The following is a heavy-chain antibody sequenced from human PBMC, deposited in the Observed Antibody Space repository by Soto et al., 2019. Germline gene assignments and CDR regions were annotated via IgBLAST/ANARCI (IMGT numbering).Heavy chain of an antibody. V-gene: IGHV1-46*03. Sequence: ASVKVSCKASAYTFTIYYIHWVRQAPGQGLEWMGLINPSGGGTIYAQNFQGRVTMTRDTSTSTVYMELSSLRSEDTALYYCSRGGISTIGTRSDAFDLWGRGTMVTV. D-gene: IGHD4-4*01. CDR2: INPSGGGT. CDR1: AYTFTIYY. J-gene: IGHJ3*01. CDR3: SRGGISTIGTRSDAFDL.